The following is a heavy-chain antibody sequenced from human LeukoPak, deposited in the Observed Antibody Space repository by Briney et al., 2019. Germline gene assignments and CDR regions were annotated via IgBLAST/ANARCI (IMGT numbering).Heavy chain of an antibody. CDR1: GYTFTGYY. CDR3: ARDLASYYDFWSGYSPNWFDP. J-gene: IGHJ5*02. V-gene: IGHV1-2*02. CDR2: IYPNSGDT. Sequence: GASVKVSCKTSGYTFTGYYIHWVRQAPGQGLEWMGWIYPNSGDTNYAQKFQGRVTMTRDTSISTAHMELRRLRSDDTAVYYCARDLASYYDFWSGYSPNWFDPWGQGTLVTVSS. D-gene: IGHD3-3*01.